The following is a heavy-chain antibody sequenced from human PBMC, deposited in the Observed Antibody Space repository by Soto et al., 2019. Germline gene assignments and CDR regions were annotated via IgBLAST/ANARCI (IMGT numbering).Heavy chain of an antibody. J-gene: IGHJ4*02. CDR3: AKFAQQQLFDY. D-gene: IGHD6-13*01. V-gene: IGHV3-30*18. CDR1: GFTFSSYG. Sequence: GGSLRLSCAASGFTFSSYGMHWVRQAPGKGLEWVAVISYDGSNKYYADSVKGRFTISRDNSKNTLYLQMNSLRAEDTAVYYCAKFAQQQLFDYWGQGTLVTVSS. CDR2: ISYDGSNK.